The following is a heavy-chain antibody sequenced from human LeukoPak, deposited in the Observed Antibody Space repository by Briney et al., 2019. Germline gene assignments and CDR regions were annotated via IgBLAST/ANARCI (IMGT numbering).Heavy chain of an antibody. V-gene: IGHV4-39*07. CDR3: ARHGLGHWESQPLLPYFDY. J-gene: IGHJ4*02. CDR1: GGSISSSSYY. Sequence: SETLSLTCTVSGGSISSSSYYWGWIRQPPGKGLEWIGSIYYSGSTYYNPSLKSRVTISVDTSKNQFSLKLSSVTAADTAVYYCARHGLGHWESQPLLPYFDYWGQGTLVTVSS. CDR2: IYYSGST. D-gene: IGHD2-21*02.